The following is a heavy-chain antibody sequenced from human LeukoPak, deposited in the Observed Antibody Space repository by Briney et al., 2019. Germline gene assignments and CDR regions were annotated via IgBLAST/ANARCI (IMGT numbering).Heavy chain of an antibody. Sequence: GGSLRLSCAASEFTFSSYEMNWVRQAPGKGLEWVSYISSSGSTKYYADSVEGRFTISRDNAKNSLYLQMNSLRVEDTALYYCARGPHPYTSGWYHFDFWGQGTLVTVSS. CDR2: ISSSGSTK. J-gene: IGHJ4*02. CDR1: EFTFSSYE. V-gene: IGHV3-48*03. D-gene: IGHD6-19*01. CDR3: ARGPHPYTSGWYHFDF.